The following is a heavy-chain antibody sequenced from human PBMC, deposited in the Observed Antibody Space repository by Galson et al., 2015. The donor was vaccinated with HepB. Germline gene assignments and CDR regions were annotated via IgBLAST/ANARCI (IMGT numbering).Heavy chain of an antibody. Sequence: SLRLSCAASGFTFSDYTMHWVRQAPGKGLEWVAVISYDGSNQYYADSVKGRFTISRDNSKNTLFLQMNSLRPEGTAVYYCAREGGGYNFRGETDGFDIWGQGTMATVSS. CDR2: ISYDGSNQ. J-gene: IGHJ3*02. CDR1: GFTFSDYT. CDR3: AREGGGYNFRGETDGFDI. V-gene: IGHV3-30-3*01. D-gene: IGHD5-24*01.